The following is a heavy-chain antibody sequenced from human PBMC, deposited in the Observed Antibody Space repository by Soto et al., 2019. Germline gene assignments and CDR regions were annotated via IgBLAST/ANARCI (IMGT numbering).Heavy chain of an antibody. J-gene: IGHJ4*02. CDR3: ARALGFLEWLFDY. CDR1: GFTFSNYK. Sequence: GGSLRLSCATSGFTFSNYKMNWVRQAPGKGLEWVAAISSAGSYIYYADSVKGRFTISRDDARNSLYLQMNSLRDEDTAVYYCARALGFLEWLFDYWGQGTLVTVSS. D-gene: IGHD3-3*01. CDR2: ISSAGSYI. V-gene: IGHV3-21*06.